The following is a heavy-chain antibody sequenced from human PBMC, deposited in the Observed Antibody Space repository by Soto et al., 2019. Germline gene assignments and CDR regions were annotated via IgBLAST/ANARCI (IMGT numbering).Heavy chain of an antibody. CDR3: ARGWCSGGQAPCDAFDI. D-gene: IGHD2-15*01. CDR1: GYTFTSYY. CDR2: INPSGGST. V-gene: IGHV1-46*03. Sequence: ASVKVSCKASGYTFTSYYMHWVRQAPGQGLEWMGIINPSGGSTSYAQKFQGRVTMTRDTSTSTVYMELSSLRSEDTAVYYCARGWCSGGQAPCDAFDIWGQGTMVTVS. J-gene: IGHJ3*02.